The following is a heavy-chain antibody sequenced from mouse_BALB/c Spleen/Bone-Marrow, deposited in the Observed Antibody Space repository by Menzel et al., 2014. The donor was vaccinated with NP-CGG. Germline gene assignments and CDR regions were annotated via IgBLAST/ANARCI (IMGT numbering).Heavy chain of an antibody. CDR1: GFTFTDYY. V-gene: IGHV7-3*02. D-gene: IGHD1-2*01. CDR2: IRNKANGYTT. Sequence: EVKLMESGGGLVQPGGSLRLSCATSGFTFTDYYMSWVRQPPGKALEWLGFIRNKANGYTTEYSASVKGRFTISRDNSQSILYPQMNTLRAEDSATYYCARDNYYGYHWYFDVWGAGTTVTVSS. CDR3: ARDNYYGYHWYFDV. J-gene: IGHJ1*01.